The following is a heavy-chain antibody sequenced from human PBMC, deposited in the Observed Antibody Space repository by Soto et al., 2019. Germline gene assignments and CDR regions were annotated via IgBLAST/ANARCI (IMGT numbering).Heavy chain of an antibody. J-gene: IGHJ4*02. V-gene: IGHV1-69*01. D-gene: IGHD6-13*01. CDR2: VIPTAGKP. CDR1: GDTFNNYA. Sequence: QVHLVQSGAEVKKPGTSVKVSCPAFGDTFNNYAVTWVRQAPGQGLEWMGGVIPTAGKPNYAQNFQGRITITADESTSTVYMELSSLRSDDTAVYYCASSYGISWYGDYWGQGTLVTVAS. CDR3: ASSYGISWYGDY.